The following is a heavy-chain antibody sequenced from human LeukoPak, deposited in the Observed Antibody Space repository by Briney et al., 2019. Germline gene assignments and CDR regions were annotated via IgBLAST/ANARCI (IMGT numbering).Heavy chain of an antibody. J-gene: IGHJ3*02. CDR2: IYPADSDI. CDR1: GYSFTTYW. D-gene: IGHD3-10*01. Sequence: GESLKISCKASGYSFTTYWIGWVRQMPGKGLEWMGIIYPADSDIVYSPSFQGQVTISADKSISTAYLQWSSLKASDTAMYYCARQWPVYYGTFDIWGQGTMVTVSS. V-gene: IGHV5-51*01. CDR3: ARQWPVYYGTFDI.